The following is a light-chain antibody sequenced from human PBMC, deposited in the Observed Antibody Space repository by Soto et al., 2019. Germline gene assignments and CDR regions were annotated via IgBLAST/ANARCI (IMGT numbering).Light chain of an antibody. CDR3: QVYGSSPRYT. J-gene: IGKJ2*01. CDR1: QSVNAGY. Sequence: EIVLTQSPGTLSLSPGERATLTCRVSQSVNAGYLAWYQQKPGQAPRLLFYGVSNRAAGIPDRFSGSGSGRDFTLTISSLEPEDFAVYYCQVYGSSPRYTFGQGTKVEIK. CDR2: GVS. V-gene: IGKV3-20*01.